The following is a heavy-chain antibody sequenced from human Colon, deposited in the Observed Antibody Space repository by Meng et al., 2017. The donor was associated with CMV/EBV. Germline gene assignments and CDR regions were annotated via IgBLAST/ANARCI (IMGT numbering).Heavy chain of an antibody. Sequence: SETLSLTCSVSGDSSGSYYWSWLRQPPGKGLEWIGYVSYTGSATYNPALESRVTISVDTSKNQFSLKLSSVTAADTAVYYCARGHYGSGRAFDYWGQGTLVTVSS. D-gene: IGHD3-10*01. V-gene: IGHV4-59*12. CDR1: GDSSGSYY. CDR2: VSYTGSA. J-gene: IGHJ4*02. CDR3: ARGHYGSGRAFDY.